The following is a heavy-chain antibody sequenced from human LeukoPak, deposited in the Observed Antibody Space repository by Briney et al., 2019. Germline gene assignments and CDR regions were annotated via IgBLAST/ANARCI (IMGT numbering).Heavy chain of an antibody. CDR1: GFAVSSNY. Sequence: GGSLRLSCAASGFAVSSNYMSWVRQAPGEGLEWVSIIFSDGGAYYADSVKGRFTISRDSSKNTLYLQMNSLRAEDTAVYYCARARGREEYFDPWGQGTLVTVSS. CDR3: ARARGREEYFDP. J-gene: IGHJ5*02. D-gene: IGHD6-6*01. CDR2: IFSDGGA. V-gene: IGHV3-53*01.